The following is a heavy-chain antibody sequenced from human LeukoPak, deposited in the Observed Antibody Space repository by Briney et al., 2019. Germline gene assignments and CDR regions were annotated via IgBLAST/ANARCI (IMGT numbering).Heavy chain of an antibody. V-gene: IGHV3-23*01. J-gene: IGHJ5*02. Sequence: GGSLRLSCAASGFTFSSYEMSWVRQAPGKGLEWVSAISGSGGSTYYADSVKGRFTISRDNSKNTLYLQMNSLRAEDTAVYYCAKGGYYDSSGYTRFDPWGQGTLVTVSS. CDR2: ISGSGGST. CDR1: GFTFSSYE. CDR3: AKGGYYDSSGYTRFDP. D-gene: IGHD3-22*01.